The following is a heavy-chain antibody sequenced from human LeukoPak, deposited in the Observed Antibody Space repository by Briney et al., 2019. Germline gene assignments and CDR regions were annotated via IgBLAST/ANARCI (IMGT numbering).Heavy chain of an antibody. CDR2: ISSSSSYI. V-gene: IGHV3-21*01. D-gene: IGHD2-2*02. CDR3: AKDLFGYSDY. J-gene: IGHJ4*02. CDR1: GFTFSSYS. Sequence: GGSLRLSCAASGFTFSSYSMNWVRQAPGKGLEWVSSISSSSSYIYYADSVKGRFSISRDRSKNIPYLQMNSLRPEDTAVYYCAKDLFGYSDYWGQGTLVTVSS.